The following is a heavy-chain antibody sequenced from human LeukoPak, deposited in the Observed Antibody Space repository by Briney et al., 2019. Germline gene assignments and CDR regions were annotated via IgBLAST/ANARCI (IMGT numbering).Heavy chain of an antibody. V-gene: IGHV3-23*01. CDR2: ISGSGGST. J-gene: IGHJ4*02. CDR1: GFTFSSYA. CDR3: AKGGYSSSWHSPFDY. D-gene: IGHD6-13*01. Sequence: GGSLRLSCAASGFTFSSYAMSWVRQAPGKGLEWVSAISGSGGSTYYADSVKGRFTISRDNSKNTLYLQMNSLRAEDTAVYYCAKGGYSSSWHSPFDYWGQGTLVTVSS.